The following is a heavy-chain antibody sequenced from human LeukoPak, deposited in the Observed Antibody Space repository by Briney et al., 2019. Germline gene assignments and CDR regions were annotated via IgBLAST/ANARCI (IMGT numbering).Heavy chain of an antibody. CDR3: AKDQMAIFGVGPNPNWFDP. CDR2: FSGSGGST. D-gene: IGHD3-3*01. J-gene: IGHJ5*02. Sequence: GGSLRLSCAASGFTFSSYAMSWVRQAPGKGLECISGFSGSGGSTYYADSVKGRFTISRDNSKNTLYLQMNSLRAEDTAVYYCAKDQMAIFGVGPNPNWFDPWGQGTLVTVSS. CDR1: GFTFSSYA. V-gene: IGHV3-23*01.